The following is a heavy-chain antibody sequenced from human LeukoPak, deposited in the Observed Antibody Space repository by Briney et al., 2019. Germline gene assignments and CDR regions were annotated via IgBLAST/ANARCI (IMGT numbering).Heavy chain of an antibody. CDR1: AFTFSSYS. V-gene: IGHV3-21*01. Sequence: PGGSLRLSCAASAFTFSSYSMNWVRQAPGKGLEWVSSISSSGSYIYYADSVKGRFTISRDNAKNSLYLQMNSLRAEDTAVYYCAREVYYYDSSGFYYSGGFGYWGQGTLLTVSS. CDR3: AREVYYYDSSGFYYSGGFGY. J-gene: IGHJ4*02. D-gene: IGHD3-22*01. CDR2: ISSSGSYI.